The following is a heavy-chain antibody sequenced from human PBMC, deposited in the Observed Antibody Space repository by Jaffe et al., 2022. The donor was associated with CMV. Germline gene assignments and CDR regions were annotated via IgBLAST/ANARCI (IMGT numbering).Heavy chain of an antibody. J-gene: IGHJ4*02. Sequence: EVQLVESGGGLVQPGRSLRLSCAASGFTFDDYAMHWVRQAPGKGLEWVSGISWNSGSIGYADSVKGRFTISRDNAKNSLYLQMNSLRAEDTALYYCAKTRYSSYTDYFDYWGQGTLVTVSS. CDR3: AKTRYSSYTDYFDY. V-gene: IGHV3-9*01. CDR2: ISWNSGSI. CDR1: GFTFDDYA. D-gene: IGHD6-19*01.